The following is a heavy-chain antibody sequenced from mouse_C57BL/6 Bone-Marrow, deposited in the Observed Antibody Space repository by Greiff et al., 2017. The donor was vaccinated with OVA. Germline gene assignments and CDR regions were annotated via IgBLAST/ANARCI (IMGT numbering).Heavy chain of an antibody. J-gene: IGHJ2*01. Sequence: QVQLQQPGAELVKPGASVKMSCKASGYTFTSYWITWVKQRPGQGLEWIGDIYPGSGGTNYNEKFKSKATLTVDTTTSTAYMQLTSLTSEGTAVYDCARERYYYSNYPECWGPGPTLTFSS. CDR3: ARERYYYSNYPEC. D-gene: IGHD2-5*01. V-gene: IGHV1-55*01. CDR1: GYTFTSYW. CDR2: IYPGSGGT.